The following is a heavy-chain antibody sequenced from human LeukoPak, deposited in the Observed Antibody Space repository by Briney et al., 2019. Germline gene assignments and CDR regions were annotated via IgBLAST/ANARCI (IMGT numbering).Heavy chain of an antibody. J-gene: IGHJ4*02. Sequence: GGSLRLSCTASGFTFSGYSMNWIRQAPGKGLEWVSSFCTRSTSIYHAGSVKGRFAISRDNAKNSLYLQMNSLRAEDTAVYYCARDSAPSYYDFWSGYYPFYDYWGQGTLVTVSS. V-gene: IGHV3-21*01. D-gene: IGHD3-3*01. CDR2: FCTRSTSI. CDR1: GFTFSGYS. CDR3: ARDSAPSYYDFWSGYYPFYDY.